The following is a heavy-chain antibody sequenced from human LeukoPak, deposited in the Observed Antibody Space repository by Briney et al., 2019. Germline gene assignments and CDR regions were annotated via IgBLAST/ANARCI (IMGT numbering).Heavy chain of an antibody. D-gene: IGHD3-3*01. CDR2: ISSSSSYI. CDR1: GFTFSSYS. V-gene: IGHV3-21*01. J-gene: IGHJ4*02. Sequence: GGSLRLSCADSGFTFSSYSMNWVRQAPGKGLEWVSSISSSSSYIYYADSVKGRFTISRDNAKNSLYLQMDSLRAEDTAVYYCARASYDFWSGPNEGFDYWGQGTLVTVSS. CDR3: ARASYDFWSGPNEGFDY.